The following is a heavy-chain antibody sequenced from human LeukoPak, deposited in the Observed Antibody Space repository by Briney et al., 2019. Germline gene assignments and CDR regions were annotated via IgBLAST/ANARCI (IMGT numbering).Heavy chain of an antibody. CDR1: GGSISSGGYY. V-gene: IGHV4-31*03. CDR3: ARGAYSSSWSDGNWFDP. Sequence: SETLSLTCTVSGGSISSGGYYWSWIRQHPGKGLEWIGYIYYSGSTYYNPSLKSRVTISVDTSKNQFSLKLSSVTAADTAVYYCARGAYSSSWSDGNWFDPWGQGTLVTVSS. D-gene: IGHD6-13*01. J-gene: IGHJ5*02. CDR2: IYYSGST.